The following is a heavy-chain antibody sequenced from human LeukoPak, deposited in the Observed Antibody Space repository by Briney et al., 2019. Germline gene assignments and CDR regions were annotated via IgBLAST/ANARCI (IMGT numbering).Heavy chain of an antibody. CDR1: GFTFNNYG. V-gene: IGHV3-20*04. CDR3: GRDRSYGSFDY. CDR2: TGGST. J-gene: IGHJ4*02. D-gene: IGHD5-18*01. Sequence: PGGSLRLSCAASGFTFNNYGMNWVRQVPGKGLEWVSGTGGSTGYADSVKGRFTISRDNVKNSLYLQMNNLRAEDTALYYCGRDRSYGSFDYWGQGTLVTVSS.